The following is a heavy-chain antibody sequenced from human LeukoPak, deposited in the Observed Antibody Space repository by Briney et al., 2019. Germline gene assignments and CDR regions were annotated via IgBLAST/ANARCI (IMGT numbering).Heavy chain of an antibody. D-gene: IGHD6-19*01. V-gene: IGHV3-7*01. Sequence: PGGSLRLSCAASEFTFSNYWMSWVRQAPGKGLERVAHTNQDGSKNYYVHSVRGRFTISRDNAKNSLYLQMNCLRAEDTAVYYCATTVAGYPDDYFDYWGQGTLVTVSS. CDR1: EFTFSNYW. J-gene: IGHJ4*02. CDR2: TNQDGSKN. CDR3: ATTVAGYPDDYFDY.